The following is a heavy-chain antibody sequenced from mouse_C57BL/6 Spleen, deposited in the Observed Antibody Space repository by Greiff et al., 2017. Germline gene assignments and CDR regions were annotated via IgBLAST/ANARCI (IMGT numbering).Heavy chain of an antibody. CDR2: ISDGGSYT. CDR3: ARGGSSYDAMDY. Sequence: EVKLVESGGGLVKPGGSLKLSCAASGFTFSSYAMSWVRQTPEKRLEWVATISDGGSYTYYTDNVKGRFTIARDNAKNNLYLQMSHLKSEDTAMYYCARGGSSYDAMDYWGQGASVTVSS. D-gene: IGHD1-1*01. J-gene: IGHJ4*01. V-gene: IGHV5-4*03. CDR1: GFTFSSYA.